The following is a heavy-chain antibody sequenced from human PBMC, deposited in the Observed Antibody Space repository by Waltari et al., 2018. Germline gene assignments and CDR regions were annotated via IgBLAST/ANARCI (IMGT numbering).Heavy chain of an antibody. Sequence: EVQLVESGGGLVQPGGSLRLSCAASGFTFSSYRMNWVRQAPGKGLEWVSYISSSSSTIYYADSVKGRFTISRDNAKNSLYLQMNSLRAEDTAVYYCARTTSGWTYYFDYWGQGTLVTVSS. CDR1: GFTFSSYR. V-gene: IGHV3-48*01. D-gene: IGHD6-19*01. CDR2: ISSSSSTI. J-gene: IGHJ4*02. CDR3: ARTTSGWTYYFDY.